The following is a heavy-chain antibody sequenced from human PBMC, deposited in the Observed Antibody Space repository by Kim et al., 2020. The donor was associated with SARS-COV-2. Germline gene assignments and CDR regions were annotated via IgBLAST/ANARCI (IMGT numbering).Heavy chain of an antibody. CDR2: ISSSSSTI. Sequence: GGSLRLSCAASGFTFSSYSMNWVRQAPGKGLEWVSYISSSSSTIYYADSVKGRFTISRDNAKNSLYLQMNSLRDEDTAVYYCARGEYSSSSVGFDYWGQGTLVTVSS. D-gene: IGHD6-6*01. V-gene: IGHV3-48*02. J-gene: IGHJ4*02. CDR3: ARGEYSSSSVGFDY. CDR1: GFTFSSYS.